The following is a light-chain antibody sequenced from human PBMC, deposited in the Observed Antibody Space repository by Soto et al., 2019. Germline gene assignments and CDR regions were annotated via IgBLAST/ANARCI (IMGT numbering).Light chain of an antibody. Sequence: QSALTQPASVTGSPGQSITISCTGTSSDIGSFNYVSWYQHHPGTAPKLIIYGVSNRPSGVSNRFSGSKSGNTASLTISGLQAEDEADYYCSSYTTTSTQVFGTGTKVTVL. CDR1: SSDIGSFNY. V-gene: IGLV2-14*03. CDR3: SSYTTTSTQV. J-gene: IGLJ1*01. CDR2: GVS.